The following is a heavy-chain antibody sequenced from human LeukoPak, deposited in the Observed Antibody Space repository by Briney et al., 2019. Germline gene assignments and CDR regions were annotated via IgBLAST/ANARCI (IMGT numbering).Heavy chain of an antibody. V-gene: IGHV3-43*02. CDR3: AKESGKFDY. CDR1: GLNFDGSA. J-gene: IGHJ4*02. Sequence: YPGGSLRLSCVASGLNFDGSAMHWVRQAPGKGLEWVSLISADGGSTFSADSVKGRFSISRDNSKNSLYLQMNSLRSEDTAMYYCAKESGKFDYWGQGTLVAVSS. CDR2: ISADGGST.